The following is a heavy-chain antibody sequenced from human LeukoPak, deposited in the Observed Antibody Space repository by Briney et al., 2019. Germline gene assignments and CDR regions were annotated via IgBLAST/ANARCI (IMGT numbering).Heavy chain of an antibody. CDR1: GFPFSRYW. CDR2: IGGVGRST. CDR3: ARAGWEQRWYIDV. J-gene: IGHJ2*01. V-gene: IGHV3-74*01. D-gene: IGHD1-26*01. Sequence: PGGSLRLSCAASGFPFSRYWMHWVRQAPGKGLVWVSRIGGVGRSTNYADSVKGGFTISRDNAKNTLYLQMNSLSDAETAVFYFARAGWEQRWYIDVWGRGALVTVSS.